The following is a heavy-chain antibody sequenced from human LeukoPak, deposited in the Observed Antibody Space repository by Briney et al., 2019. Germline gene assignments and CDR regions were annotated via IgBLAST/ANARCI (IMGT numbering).Heavy chain of an antibody. CDR1: GYTFTSYG. V-gene: IGHV1-18*01. Sequence: ASVKLSCKASGYTFTSYGISWVRQAPGQGLEGMGWISAYNGNTNYAQKLQGRVTMNTDTSTSTAHMELRILRSDNTAVYYFARASLRMIVVPPCYWGQGTLVTVSS. CDR3: ARASLRMIVVPPCY. D-gene: IGHD3-22*01. J-gene: IGHJ4*02. CDR2: ISAYNGNT.